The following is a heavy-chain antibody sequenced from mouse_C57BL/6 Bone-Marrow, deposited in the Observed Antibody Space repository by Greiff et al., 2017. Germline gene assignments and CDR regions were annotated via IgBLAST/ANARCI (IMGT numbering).Heavy chain of an antibody. J-gene: IGHJ2*01. CDR3: TRGGSGDDD. CDR1: GYTFTDYE. V-gene: IGHV1-15*01. Sequence: QVQLQQSGAELVRPGASVTLSCKASGYTFTDYEMHWVKQTPVHGLEWIGAIDPETGGTAYNQKFKGKAILTADKSSSTAYMELRSLTSEDSAVYYCTRGGSGDDDWGQGTTLTVSS. CDR2: IDPETGGT. D-gene: IGHD3-2*02.